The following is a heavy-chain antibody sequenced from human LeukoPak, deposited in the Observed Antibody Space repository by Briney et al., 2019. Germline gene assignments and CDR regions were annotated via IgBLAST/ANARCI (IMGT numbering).Heavy chain of an antibody. CDR3: AREYCSGGSCSLSWFDP. V-gene: IGHV1-46*01. CDR2: INPSGGST. D-gene: IGHD2-15*01. J-gene: IGHJ5*02. CDR1: GYTFTSYY. Sequence: ASVKDSCKASGYTFTSYYMHWVRQAPGQGLEWMGIINPSGGSTSYAQKFQGRVTMTRDTSTSTVYMELSSLRSEDTAVYYCAREYCSGGSCSLSWFDPWGQGTLVTVSS.